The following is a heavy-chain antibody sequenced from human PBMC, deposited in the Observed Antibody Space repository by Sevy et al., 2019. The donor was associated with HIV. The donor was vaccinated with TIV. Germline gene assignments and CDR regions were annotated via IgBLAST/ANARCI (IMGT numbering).Heavy chain of an antibody. D-gene: IGHD1-26*01. Sequence: GGSLRLSCAASGFSFMPYAMSWVRQAPGKGLEWVSGISGSSGLTYYADSVKGRFTISRDNSKNTLYLQMKNLRADDTAVYYSAKGTVVGPVGNYFAHWGHGALVTVSS. CDR3: AKGTVVGPVGNYFAH. J-gene: IGHJ4*01. CDR1: GFSFMPYA. V-gene: IGHV3-23*01. CDR2: ISGSSGLT.